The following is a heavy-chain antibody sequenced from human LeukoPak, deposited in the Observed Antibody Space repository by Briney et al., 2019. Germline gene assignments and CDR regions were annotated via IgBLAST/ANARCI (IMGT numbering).Heavy chain of an antibody. CDR2: IKQDGSEK. V-gene: IGHV3-7*01. CDR3: AKELGELFLGLDY. D-gene: IGHD3-10*01. J-gene: IGHJ4*02. CDR1: GFLFNTNW. Sequence: GGSLRLSCAGSGFLFNTNWMTWVRQAPGKGLEWVATIKQDGSEKYYVDSVKGRFTISRDNSKNTLYLQMSSLRAEDTAVYYCAKELGELFLGLDYWGQGTLVTVSS.